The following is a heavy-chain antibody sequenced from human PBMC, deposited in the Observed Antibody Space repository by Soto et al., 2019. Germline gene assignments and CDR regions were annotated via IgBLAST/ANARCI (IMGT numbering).Heavy chain of an antibody. CDR3: AREVLRYFDWLLSSEGNWFDP. V-gene: IGHV3-7*03. J-gene: IGHJ5*02. D-gene: IGHD3-9*01. CDR1: GFTFSSYW. CDR2: IKQDGSEK. Sequence: LRLSCAASGFTFSSYWMSWVRQAPGKGLEWVANIKQDGSEKYYVDSVKGRFTISRDNAKNSLYLQMNSLRAEDTAVYYCAREVLRYFDWLLSSEGNWFDPWGQGTLVTVSP.